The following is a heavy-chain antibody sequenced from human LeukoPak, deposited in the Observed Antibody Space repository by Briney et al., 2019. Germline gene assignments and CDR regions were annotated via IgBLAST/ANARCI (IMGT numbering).Heavy chain of an antibody. Sequence: GGSLRLSCAASGFTFSSYGMHWVRQAPGKGLEWVAFIRYDGSNKYYADSVKGRFTISRDNSKNTLYLQMNSLRAEDTAVYYCAKSGAHYYDSSGYQEYFQHWGQGTLVTVSS. CDR2: IRYDGSNK. V-gene: IGHV3-30*02. CDR1: GFTFSSYG. D-gene: IGHD3-22*01. CDR3: AKSGAHYYDSSGYQEYFQH. J-gene: IGHJ1*01.